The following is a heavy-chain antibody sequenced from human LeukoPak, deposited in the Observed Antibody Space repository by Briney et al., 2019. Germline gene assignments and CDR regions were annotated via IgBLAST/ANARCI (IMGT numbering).Heavy chain of an antibody. J-gene: IGHJ5*02. CDR2: IYPSGST. CDR3: ARVGGQRADFWSGYYYGWFDP. CDR1: GGSISSGGYS. D-gene: IGHD3-3*01. V-gene: IGHV4-30-2*01. Sequence: SETLSLTCAVSGGSISSGGYSWSWIRQPPGKGLEWIGYIYPSGSTYFNPSLKSRVTISVDRSKNQFSLKLSSVTAADTAVYYCARVGGQRADFWSGYYYGWFDPWGQGTLVTVSP.